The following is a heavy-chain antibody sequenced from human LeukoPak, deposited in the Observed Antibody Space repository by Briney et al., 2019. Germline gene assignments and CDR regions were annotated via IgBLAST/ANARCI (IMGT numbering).Heavy chain of an antibody. Sequence: GGSLRLSCVASGFPFSETAMTWVSQAPGKGLEWLSVITRGGSPYYADSVKGRFTISRDNARNTVYLQLNSLRNEDTALYYCAKEHLKYANDNRGSFDYWGQGTLVTVSS. J-gene: IGHJ4*02. CDR2: ITRGGSP. CDR3: AKEHLKYANDNRGSFDY. CDR1: GFPFSETA. D-gene: IGHD3-22*01. V-gene: IGHV3-23*01.